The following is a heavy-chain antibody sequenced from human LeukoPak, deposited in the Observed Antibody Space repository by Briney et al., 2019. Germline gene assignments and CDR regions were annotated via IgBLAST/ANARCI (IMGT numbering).Heavy chain of an antibody. V-gene: IGHV3-7*03. CDR1: GFPFSSYA. CDR3: ARGGGLDV. D-gene: IGHD3-16*01. Sequence: GGSLTLSCAASGFPFSSYAMSWVRQAPGKGLEWVASINHNGNVNYYVDSVKGRFTISRDNAKNSLYLQMSNLRAEDTAVYFCARGGGLDVWGQGATVTVSS. J-gene: IGHJ6*02. CDR2: INHNGNVN.